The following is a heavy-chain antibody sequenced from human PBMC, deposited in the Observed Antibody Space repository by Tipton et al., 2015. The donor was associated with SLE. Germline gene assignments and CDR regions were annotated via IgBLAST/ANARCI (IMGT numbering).Heavy chain of an antibody. Sequence: TLSLTCTVSGGSVSSGSYYWNWIRQSPSRGLEWLGRTYYRSKWYNDYAVSVKSRITINPDTSKNQFSLQLNSVTPEDTAVYYCARVGYGSGEWAFDIWGQGTMVTVSS. J-gene: IGHJ3*02. CDR1: GGSVSSGSYY. CDR2: TYYRSKWYN. V-gene: IGHV6-1*01. D-gene: IGHD3-10*01. CDR3: ARVGYGSGEWAFDI.